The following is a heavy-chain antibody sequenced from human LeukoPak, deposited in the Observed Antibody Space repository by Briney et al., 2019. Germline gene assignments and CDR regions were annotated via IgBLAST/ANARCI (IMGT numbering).Heavy chain of an antibody. CDR3: ARAPWQPPSYYYYMDV. CDR1: GGSISSYY. CDR2: IYYSGST. V-gene: IGHV4-59*08. J-gene: IGHJ6*03. Sequence: SETLSLTCTVSGGSISSYYWSWIRQPPGKGLEWIGYIYYSGSTNYNPSLKSRVTISVDTSKNQFSLKLSSVTAADTAVYYCARAPWQPPSYYYYMDVWGKGTTVTVSS. D-gene: IGHD6-13*01.